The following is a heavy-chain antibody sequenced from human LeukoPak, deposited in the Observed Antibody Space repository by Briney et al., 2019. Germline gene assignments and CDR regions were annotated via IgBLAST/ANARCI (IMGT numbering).Heavy chain of an antibody. CDR1: GGSISSGSYY. CDR2: IYTSGST. V-gene: IGHV4-61*02. D-gene: IGHD3-10*01. CDR3: ARTYGSGSSPLYFDY. J-gene: IGHJ4*02. Sequence: SETLSLTCTVSGGSISSGSYYWSWIRQPAGKGLEWIGRIYTSGSTNYNPSLKSRVTISVDTSKNQFSLKLSSVTAADTAVYYCARTYGSGSSPLYFDYWGQGTLVTVSS.